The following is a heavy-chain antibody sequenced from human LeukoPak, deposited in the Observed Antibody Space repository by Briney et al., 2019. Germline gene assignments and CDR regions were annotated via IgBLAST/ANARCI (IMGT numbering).Heavy chain of an antibody. CDR2: INHSGST. D-gene: IGHD3-10*01. V-gene: IGHV4-34*01. J-gene: IGHJ4*02. CDR1: GGSFSGYY. CDR3: ARRATNSRLSMVRGVIVAANNHHFDH. Sequence: SETLSLTCAVYGGSFSGYYWSWIRQAPGKGLEWIGEINHSGSTNYNLSLKSRVTISVDTSKNQFSLNLSSVTAADTAVYHCARRATNSRLSMVRGVIVAANNHHFDHWGQGTLVTVSS.